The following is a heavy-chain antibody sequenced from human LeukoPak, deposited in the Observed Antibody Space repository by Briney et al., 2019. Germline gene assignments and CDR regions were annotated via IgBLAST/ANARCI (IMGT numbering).Heavy chain of an antibody. J-gene: IGHJ4*02. D-gene: IGHD4-23*01. V-gene: IGHV4-34*01. CDR3: ASGRSAVGHFDY. Sequence: SETLSLTCAVYGGSFSGYYWSRIRQPPGKGLEWIGEINHSGSTNYNPSLKSRVTISVDTSKNQFSLKLSSVTAADTAVYYCASGRSAVGHFDYWGQGTLVTVSS. CDR2: INHSGST. CDR1: GGSFSGYY.